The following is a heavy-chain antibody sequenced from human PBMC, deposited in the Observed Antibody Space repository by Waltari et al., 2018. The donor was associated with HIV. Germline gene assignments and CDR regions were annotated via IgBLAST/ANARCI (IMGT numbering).Heavy chain of an antibody. CDR2: ISQTGGYI. D-gene: IGHD1-26*01. V-gene: IGHV3-21*02. Sequence: EGRLVESGGGLVQPGGSLRLSCVVSGFSFNNFALGWVRQVPGKGLECVSSISQTGGYIYYADSVKGRFTISRDHAGNSIYMQMDSLRAEDTAVYYCVKVGRLFYFESWGQGTLVTVSS. J-gene: IGHJ4*02. CDR3: VKVGRLFYFES. CDR1: GFSFNNFA.